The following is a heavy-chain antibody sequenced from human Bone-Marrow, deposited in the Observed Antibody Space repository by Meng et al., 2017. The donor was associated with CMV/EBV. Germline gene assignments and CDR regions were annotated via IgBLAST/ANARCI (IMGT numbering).Heavy chain of an antibody. J-gene: IGHJ4*02. CDR2: INHSGST. V-gene: IGHV4-39*07. D-gene: IGHD1-26*01. CDR3: VVLGAIDD. CDR1: GGSISSSSYY. Sequence: SETLSLTCTVSGGSISSSSYYWGWIRQPPGKGLEWIGEINHSGSTNYNPSLKSRVTISVDTSKNQFSLKLSSVTAADTAVYYCVVLGAIDDWGQGTLVTVSS.